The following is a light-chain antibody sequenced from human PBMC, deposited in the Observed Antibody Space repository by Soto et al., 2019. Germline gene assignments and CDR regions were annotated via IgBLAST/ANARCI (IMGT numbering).Light chain of an antibody. CDR3: QQRNNWPRT. J-gene: IGKJ1*01. Sequence: EIVLTQSPGTLSLSPGERATLSCRASQSVSSSYLAWYQQKPGQAPRLLIYGASTRATGVPARFSGWGSGTEFTLTISSLAPEDFAVYYCQQRNNWPRTFGQGTKVDIK. CDR1: QSVSSSY. CDR2: GAS. V-gene: IGKV3D-20*02.